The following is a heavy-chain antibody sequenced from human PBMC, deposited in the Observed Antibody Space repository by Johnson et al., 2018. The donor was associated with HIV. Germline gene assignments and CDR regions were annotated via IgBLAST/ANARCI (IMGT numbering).Heavy chain of an antibody. CDR3: ARADWGYDSSAFDAFDI. CDR1: GFTFSSYA. CDR2: ISYDGSNK. D-gene: IGHD3-22*01. V-gene: IGHV3-30*09. Sequence: QVQLVESGGDLVKPGGSLRLSCAASGFTFSSYAMHWVRQAPGKGLEWVAVISYDGSNKNYADSVKGRFAFSRDNSKNTLYLQMNSLRADDTAVYYCARADWGYDSSAFDAFDIWGQGTMVTVSS. J-gene: IGHJ3*02.